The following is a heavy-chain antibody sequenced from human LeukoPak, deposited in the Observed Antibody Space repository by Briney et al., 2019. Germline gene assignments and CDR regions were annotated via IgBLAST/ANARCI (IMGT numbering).Heavy chain of an antibody. J-gene: IGHJ3*02. Sequence: ASVKVSCKASGYTFSSYDINWVRQAAGQGLEWMGWINPNSGGTNYAQKFQGRVTMTRDTSISTAYMELSRLRSDDTAVYYCAREKVPAAIYAFDIWGQGTMVTVSS. V-gene: IGHV1-2*02. D-gene: IGHD2-2*01. CDR1: GYTFSSYD. CDR2: INPNSGGT. CDR3: AREKVPAAIYAFDI.